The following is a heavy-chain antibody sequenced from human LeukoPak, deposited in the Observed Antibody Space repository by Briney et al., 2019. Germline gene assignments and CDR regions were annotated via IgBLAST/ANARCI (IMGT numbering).Heavy chain of an antibody. CDR1: GYTFTGYY. J-gene: IGHJ4*02. D-gene: IGHD5-12*01. Sequence: GGSVKVSCKASGYTFTGYYMHWVRQAPGQGLEWMGWINPNSGGTNYAQKFQGRVTMTRDTSISTAYMELSRLRSDDTAVYYCARASEWLRLQAATDYWGQGTLVTVS. V-gene: IGHV1-2*02. CDR2: INPNSGGT. CDR3: ARASEWLRLQAATDY.